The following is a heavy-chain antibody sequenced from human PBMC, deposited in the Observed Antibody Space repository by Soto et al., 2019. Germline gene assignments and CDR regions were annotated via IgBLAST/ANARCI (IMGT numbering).Heavy chain of an antibody. D-gene: IGHD5-12*01. V-gene: IGHV1-69*01. CDR1: GGTFSSYA. J-gene: IGHJ6*02. Sequence: QVQLVQSGAEVKKPGSSVKVSCKASGGTFSSYAISWVRQAPGQGLEWMGGIIPIFGTANYAQKFQGRVTMTADESTSTAYMELSSLRSEDTAVYYCARVGYIVARPYYGMDVWGQGTTVTVSS. CDR2: IIPIFGTA. CDR3: ARVGYIVARPYYGMDV.